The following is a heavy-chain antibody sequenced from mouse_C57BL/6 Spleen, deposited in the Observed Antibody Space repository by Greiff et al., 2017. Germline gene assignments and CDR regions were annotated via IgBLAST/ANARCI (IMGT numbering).Heavy chain of an antibody. Sequence: VQLKQSVAELVRPGASVKLSCTASGFNINNTYMHWVKQRPEQGLEWIGRIDPANGNTKYAPKFQGKATITADTSSNTAYLQLSSLTSEDTAIYYCARVYYGNFYAMDYWGQGTSVTVSS. CDR2: IDPANGNT. V-gene: IGHV14-3*01. D-gene: IGHD2-1*01. J-gene: IGHJ4*01. CDR3: ARVYYGNFYAMDY. CDR1: GFNINNTY.